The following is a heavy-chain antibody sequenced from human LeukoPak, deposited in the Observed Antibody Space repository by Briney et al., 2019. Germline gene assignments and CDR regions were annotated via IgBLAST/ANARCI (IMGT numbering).Heavy chain of an antibody. D-gene: IGHD2-2*01. Sequence: GESLKISCKGSGYSFTDYWIGWVRQMPGKGLEWMGIIYPGGSDTRYSPSFQGQVTISADKSISTAYLQWSSLKASDTAMYYCARSVPAARQASWFDPWGQGTLVTVSS. CDR1: GYSFTDYW. CDR2: IYPGGSDT. J-gene: IGHJ5*02. CDR3: ARSVPAARQASWFDP. V-gene: IGHV5-51*01.